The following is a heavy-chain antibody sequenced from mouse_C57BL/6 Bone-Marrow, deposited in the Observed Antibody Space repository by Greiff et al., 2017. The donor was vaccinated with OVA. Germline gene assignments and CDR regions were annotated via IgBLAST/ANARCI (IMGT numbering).Heavy chain of an antibody. J-gene: IGHJ3*01. D-gene: IGHD3-2*02. CDR1: GFNIKDDY. CDR2: IDPANGDT. CDR3: TTQARAY. Sequence: EVKLMESGAELVRPGASVKLSCTASGFNIKDDYMHWVKQRPEQGLEWIGWIDPANGDTEYASKFQGKATITADTSSNTAYLQLSSLTSEDTAVYYCTTQARAYWGQGTLVTVSA. V-gene: IGHV14-4*01.